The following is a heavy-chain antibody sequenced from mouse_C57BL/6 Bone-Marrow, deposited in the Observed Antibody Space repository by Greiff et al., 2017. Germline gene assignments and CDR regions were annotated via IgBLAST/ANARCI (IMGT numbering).Heavy chain of an antibody. CDR1: GYSFTDYN. D-gene: IGHD2-4*01. CDR3: ARGYDYDDAMDD. J-gene: IGHJ4*01. Sequence: EVQLQQSGPELVKPGASVKISCTASGYSFTDYNMTWVKQSNGKSLEWIGVINPNYGTTSYNQKFKGKATLTVDQSSSTAYMQLNSLTSEDSAVYYCARGYDYDDAMDDWGQGTSVTVSS. CDR2: INPNYGTT. V-gene: IGHV1-39*01.